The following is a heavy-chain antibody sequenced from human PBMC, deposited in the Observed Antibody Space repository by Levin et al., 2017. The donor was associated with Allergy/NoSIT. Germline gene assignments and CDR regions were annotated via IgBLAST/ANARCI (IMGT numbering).Heavy chain of an antibody. Sequence: PGGSLRLSCAASAFTFSSYAMSWVRQAPGKGLEWVSAISGSGGYTYYADSVKGRFTISRDNSKNTLYLPMNSLRAEDTAVYYCAKDDSGYDSWGGPFDYWGQGTLVTVSS. D-gene: IGHD5-12*01. CDR2: ISGSGGYT. CDR3: AKDDSGYDSWGGPFDY. CDR1: AFTFSSYA. J-gene: IGHJ4*02. V-gene: IGHV3-23*01.